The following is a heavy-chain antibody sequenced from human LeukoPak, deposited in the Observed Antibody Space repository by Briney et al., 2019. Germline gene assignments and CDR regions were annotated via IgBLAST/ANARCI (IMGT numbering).Heavy chain of an antibody. CDR2: ISGSGGST. J-gene: IGHJ4*02. D-gene: IGHD6-13*01. Sequence: GGSLRLSCAASGFTFSSYAMSGVRQAPGKGLEWVSAISGSGGSTYYADSVKGRFTISRDNSKNTLYLQMNSLRAEDTAVYYCAKDDSSSWDYFDYWGQGTLVTVSS. CDR1: GFTFSSYA. V-gene: IGHV3-23*01. CDR3: AKDDSSSWDYFDY.